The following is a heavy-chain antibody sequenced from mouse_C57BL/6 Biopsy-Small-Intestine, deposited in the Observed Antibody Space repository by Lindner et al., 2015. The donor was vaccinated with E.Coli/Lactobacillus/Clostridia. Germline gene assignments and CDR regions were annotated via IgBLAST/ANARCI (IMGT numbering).Heavy chain of an antibody. CDR1: GYTFTSYI. Sequence: VQLQESGPELVKPGASVRMSCKASGYTFTSYIMHWVKQKPGQGLEWIGYINPYNDGTKYNEKFKGKATLTSDKSSSTAYMDLSSLTSEDSAVYYCARGARWLLPVDYWGQGATLTVSS. V-gene: IGHV1-14*01. J-gene: IGHJ2*01. D-gene: IGHD2-3*01. CDR2: INPYNDGT. CDR3: ARGARWLLPVDY.